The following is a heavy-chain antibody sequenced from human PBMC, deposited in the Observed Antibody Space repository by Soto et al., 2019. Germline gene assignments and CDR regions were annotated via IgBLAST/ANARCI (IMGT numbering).Heavy chain of an antibody. CDR1: GYSFTSYW. D-gene: IGHD2-15*01. J-gene: IGHJ5*02. CDR3: ARCAGYCSGGSCYHENWFDP. V-gene: IGHV5-51*01. Sequence: EVQLVQSGAEVKKPGESLKISCKGSGYSFTSYWIGWVRQMPGKGLEWMGIIYPGDSDTRYSPSFQGQVTISADKSISTAYLQWSSLKASDTAMYYCARCAGYCSGGSCYHENWFDPWGQGTLVTVSS. CDR2: IYPGDSDT.